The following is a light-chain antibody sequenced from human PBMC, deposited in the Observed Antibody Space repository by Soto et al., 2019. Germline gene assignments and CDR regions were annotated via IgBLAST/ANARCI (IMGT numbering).Light chain of an antibody. CDR3: QQRSAWPLT. CDR2: DAC. J-gene: IGKJ4*01. CDR1: QSVRGY. Sequence: EIVLTQSPATLSLSPGERATLSCRASQSVRGYLAWYQQKLGQAPRLLISDACNRAAGVPARFSGSGSGADFTLTISSLEPEDFAVYYCQQRSAWPLTFGGGTKVEIK. V-gene: IGKV3-11*01.